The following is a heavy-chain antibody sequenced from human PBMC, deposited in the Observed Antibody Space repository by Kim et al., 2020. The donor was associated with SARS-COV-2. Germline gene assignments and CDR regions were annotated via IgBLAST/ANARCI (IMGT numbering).Heavy chain of an antibody. D-gene: IGHD4-17*01. CDR2: IYYSGST. CDR3: ARDRLSTVTPLGMEV. J-gene: IGHJ6*02. CDR1: GGSISSGGYY. V-gene: IGHV4-31*03. Sequence: SETLSLTCTVSGGSISSGGYYWSWIRQHPGKGLEWIGYIYYSGSTYYNPSLKCRGTISVDTSKNQFSLKLSSVTAADTAVYYCARDRLSTVTPLGMEVWGQGTTVPVSS.